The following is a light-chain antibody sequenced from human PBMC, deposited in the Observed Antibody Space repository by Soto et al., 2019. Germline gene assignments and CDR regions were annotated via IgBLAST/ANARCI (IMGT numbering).Light chain of an antibody. V-gene: IGKV1-33*01. Sequence: DLQMTQSPPALSASVGDRVTITCQASQDISIYLNWYQQKPGKAPKLLIYDISNLEIGVPSRFSGSRSATDFTFTISSLQPEDIATYYCQQYNNLPYTFGQGTKLEIK. CDR2: DIS. CDR1: QDISIY. CDR3: QQYNNLPYT. J-gene: IGKJ2*01.